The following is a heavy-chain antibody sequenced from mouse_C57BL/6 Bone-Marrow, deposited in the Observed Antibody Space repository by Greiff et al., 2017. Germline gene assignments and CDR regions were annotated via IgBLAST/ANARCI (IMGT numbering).Heavy chain of an antibody. CDR1: GYTFTNYW. Sequence: QVQLQQPGAELVKPGASVKLSCKASGYTFTNYWMHWVKQRPGQGLEWIGMMHPNGGSPDYNEKFKSEATLSVDKSSRTAYMELSSLTSEDSAVYYCASSYDYDDYTMDYGGRGTSVTVSS. CDR2: MHPNGGSP. D-gene: IGHD2-4*01. J-gene: IGHJ4*01. V-gene: IGHV1-64*01. CDR3: ASSYDYDDYTMDY.